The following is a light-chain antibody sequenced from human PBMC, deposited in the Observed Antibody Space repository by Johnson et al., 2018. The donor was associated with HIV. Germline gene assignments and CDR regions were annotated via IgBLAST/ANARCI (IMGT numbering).Light chain of an antibody. CDR2: DNN. Sequence: QSVLTQPPSVSAAPGQKVTISCSGSSSNIGINYVSWYQHLPGAAPKLLIYDNNKRPSGIPDRFSASKSGTSATLGITGLQTGDEANYYCGTWDGGLSIYVFGTGTEVTVL. V-gene: IGLV1-51*01. J-gene: IGLJ1*01. CDR1: SSNIGINY. CDR3: GTWDGGLSIYV.